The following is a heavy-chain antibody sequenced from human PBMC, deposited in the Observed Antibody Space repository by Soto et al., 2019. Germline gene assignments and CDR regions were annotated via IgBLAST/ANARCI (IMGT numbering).Heavy chain of an antibody. J-gene: IGHJ6*02. CDR1: GGSISSSNW. CDR3: AIFGTGVDQTHYYYYYGMDV. Sequence: SETLSLTCAVSGGSISSSNWWSWVRQPPGKGLEWIGEIYHSGSTHYNPSLKSRVTISVDKSKNQFSLKLSSVTAADTAVYYCAIFGTGVDQTHYYYYYGMDVWGQGTTVTVSS. V-gene: IGHV4-4*02. D-gene: IGHD3-16*01. CDR2: IYHSGST.